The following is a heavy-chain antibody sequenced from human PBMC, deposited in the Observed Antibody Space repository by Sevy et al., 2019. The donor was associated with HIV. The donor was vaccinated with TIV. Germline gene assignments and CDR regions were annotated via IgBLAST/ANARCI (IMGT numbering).Heavy chain of an antibody. CDR3: ARDRSRVAAAGRGFDY. D-gene: IGHD6-13*01. Sequence: RGYLRLSCAASGFTFSSYAMHWVRQAPGKGLERVAVISYDGSNKYYADSVKGRFTISRDNSKNTLYLQMNSLRAEDTAVYYCARDRSRVAAAGRGFDYWGQGTLVYVSS. CDR1: GFTFSSYA. J-gene: IGHJ4*02. V-gene: IGHV3-30*01. CDR2: ISYDGSNK.